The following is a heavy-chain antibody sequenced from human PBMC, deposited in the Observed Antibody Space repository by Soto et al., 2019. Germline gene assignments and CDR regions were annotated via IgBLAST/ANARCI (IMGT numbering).Heavy chain of an antibody. Sequence: EVQLVQSGAEVKKPGESLKISCEGSGYAFSSYWIAWVRQMPGRGLEWMGVIYPADSQTRYSPSFEGQVTMSADTSISAAYLQWSSRKASDSARYYGARQGNAAPLVRYICTHGMDVWGLGTTVIVS. V-gene: IGHV5-51*01. J-gene: IGHJ6*01. CDR2: IYPADSQT. D-gene: IGHD3-10*02. CDR1: GYAFSSYW. CDR3: ARQGNAAPLVRYICTHGMDV.